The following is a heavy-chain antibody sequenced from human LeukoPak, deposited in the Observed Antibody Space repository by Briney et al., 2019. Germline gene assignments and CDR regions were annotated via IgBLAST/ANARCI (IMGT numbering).Heavy chain of an antibody. CDR1: GYTFTSYG. CDR3: ARDRFGSGSYHTFDY. V-gene: IGHV1-18*01. J-gene: IGHJ4*02. D-gene: IGHD3-10*01. Sequence: GAPVKVSCKASGYTFTSYGISWVRQAPGQGLEWMGWISAYNGNTNYAQKLQGRVTMTTDTSTSTAYMELRSLRSDDTAVYYCARDRFGSGSYHTFDYWGQGTLVTVSS. CDR2: ISAYNGNT.